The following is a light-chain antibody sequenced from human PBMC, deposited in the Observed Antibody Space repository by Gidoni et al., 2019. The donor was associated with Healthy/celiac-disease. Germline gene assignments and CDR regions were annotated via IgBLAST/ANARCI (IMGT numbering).Light chain of an antibody. J-gene: IGKJ2*01. CDR1: QSISSY. CDR2: AAS. Sequence: IQMTQSPSSLSASVGDRVTITCRASQSISSYLNWYQQKPGKAPKLLIYAASSLQSGVPSRFSGSGSGTDFTLTISSLQPEDFATYYCQQSYSTLRTFXQXTKLEIK. V-gene: IGKV1-39*01. CDR3: QQSYSTLRT.